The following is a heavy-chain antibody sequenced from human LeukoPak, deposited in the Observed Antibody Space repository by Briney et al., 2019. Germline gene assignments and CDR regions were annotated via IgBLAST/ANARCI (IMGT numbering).Heavy chain of an antibody. V-gene: IGHV1-2*06. CDR1: GYTFTGYY. J-gene: IGHJ4*02. D-gene: IGHD4-17*01. CDR2: INPNSGGT. CDR3: ARAPTTTVTTVGVV. Sequence: GASVKVSCKASGYTFTGYYMHWVRQAPGQGLEWMGRINPNSGGTNYAQKFQGRVTMTRDTSISTAYTELSGLRSDDTAVYYCARAPTTTVTTVGVVWGQGTLVTVSS.